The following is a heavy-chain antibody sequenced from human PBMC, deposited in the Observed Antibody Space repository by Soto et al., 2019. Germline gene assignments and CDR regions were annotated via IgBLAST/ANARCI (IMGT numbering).Heavy chain of an antibody. CDR3: AKDQRVDCSGGSCYSGAFDI. CDR1: GFTFSSYA. D-gene: IGHD2-15*01. J-gene: IGHJ3*02. Sequence: EVQLLESGGGLVQPGGSLRLSCAASGFTFSSYAMSWVRQAPGKGLEWVSAISGSGGSTYYADSVKGRFTISRDNSKNTLYLQMNSLRAEDTAVYYCAKDQRVDCSGGSCYSGAFDIWGQGTMVTVSS. CDR2: ISGSGGST. V-gene: IGHV3-23*01.